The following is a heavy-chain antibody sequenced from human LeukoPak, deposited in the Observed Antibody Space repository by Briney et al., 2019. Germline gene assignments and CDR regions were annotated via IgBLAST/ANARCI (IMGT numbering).Heavy chain of an antibody. CDR2: ISAYNGNT. Sequence: VSSVKVSCKASGDTFTSYGISWVRQAPGQGLEWMGWISAYNGNTNYAQKLQGRVTMTTDTSTSTAYMELRSLRSDDTAVYYCARSVPPNLECFYYRGQGTLVTVSS. V-gene: IGHV1-18*01. J-gene: IGHJ4*02. D-gene: IGHD3-3*01. CDR3: ARSVPPNLECFYY. CDR1: GDTFTSYG.